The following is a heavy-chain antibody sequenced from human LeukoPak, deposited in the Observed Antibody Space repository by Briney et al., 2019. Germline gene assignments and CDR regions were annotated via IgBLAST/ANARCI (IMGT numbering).Heavy chain of an antibody. J-gene: IGHJ4*02. CDR2: IYTSGST. CDR3: ARHKASEWELPLDY. CDR1: GGSISSYY. Sequence: KSSETLSLTCTVSGGSISSYYWSWIRQPPGKGLEWIGYIYTSGSTNYNPSLKSRVTISVDTSKNQFSLKLSSVTAADTAVYYCARHKASEWELPLDYWGQGTLVTVSS. D-gene: IGHD1-26*01. V-gene: IGHV4-4*09.